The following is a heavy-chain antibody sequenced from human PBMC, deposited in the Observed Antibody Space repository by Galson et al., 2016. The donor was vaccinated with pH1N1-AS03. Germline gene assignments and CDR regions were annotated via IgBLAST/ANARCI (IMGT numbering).Heavy chain of an antibody. V-gene: IGHV5-51*01. Sequence: NYWFAWVRQMPGKGLEWMGIMYPANSDIRYSPSFQGQVTISADTSINTVFLEWNSLRASDTAIYYCARRVSLTGREFDSWGRGTQVTVSS. CDR1: NYW. CDR3: ARRVSLTGREFDS. CDR2: MYPANSDI. D-gene: IGHD3-9*01. J-gene: IGHJ5*01.